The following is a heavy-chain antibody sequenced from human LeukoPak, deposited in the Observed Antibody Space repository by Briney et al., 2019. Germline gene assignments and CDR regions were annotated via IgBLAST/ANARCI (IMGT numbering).Heavy chain of an antibody. CDR2: ISSSGST. CDR3: ARGQQWFDP. J-gene: IGHJ5*02. V-gene: IGHV4-59*08. D-gene: IGHD6-13*01. CDR1: GASISSYH. Sequence: SETLSLTCTVTGASISSYHWSWIRQPPGKGLEWIGYISSSGSTKYNPSLKSRLTISVDTSKNQFSLKLTSVTAADTAVYYCARGQQWFDPWGQGTLVTVSS.